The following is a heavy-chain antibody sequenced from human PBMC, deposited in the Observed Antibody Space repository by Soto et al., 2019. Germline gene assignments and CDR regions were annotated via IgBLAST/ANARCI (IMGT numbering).Heavy chain of an antibody. V-gene: IGHV3-64*01. CDR1: GFTFSSYV. Sequence: EVQLVESGGGLVQPGGSLRLSCLASGFTFSSYVMYWVRQAPGKGLEYVAGIGINGGNINYANFVKGRFTISRDNSKNTLYLQMGGLRVEDMGAYYCARAGDTAMVIINWFDPWGQGTLVTVSS. CDR3: ARAGDTAMVIINWFDP. J-gene: IGHJ5*02. CDR2: IGINGGNI. D-gene: IGHD5-18*01.